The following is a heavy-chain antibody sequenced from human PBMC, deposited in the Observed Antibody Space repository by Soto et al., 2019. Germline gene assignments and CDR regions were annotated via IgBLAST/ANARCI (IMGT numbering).Heavy chain of an antibody. D-gene: IGHD3-16*01. V-gene: IGHV3-23*01. CDR1: GFTFSDYA. CDR2: ISATGGNI. CDR3: AKVAGGLGYFDL. J-gene: IGHJ3*01. Sequence: GGSLRLSCVASGFTFSDYAMTWVRQAPGKGLEWVATISATGGNIEYTDSLKGRFTISRDNSKNTLYLQLNGLTSDDTAVHYCAKVAGGLGYFDLWGQGTMVTVSS.